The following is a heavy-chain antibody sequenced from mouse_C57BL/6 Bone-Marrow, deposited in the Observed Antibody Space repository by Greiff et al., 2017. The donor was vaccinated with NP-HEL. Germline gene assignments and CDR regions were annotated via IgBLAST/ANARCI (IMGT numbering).Heavy chain of an antibody. J-gene: IGHJ3*01. Sequence: EVKLQQSGPELVKPGASVKISCKASGYSFTGYYMNWVKQSPEKSLEWIGEINPSTGGTTYNQKFKAKATLTVDKSSSTAYMQLKSLTSEDSAVYYCARSGYPWFAYWGQGTLVTVSA. CDR3: ARSGYPWFAY. CDR1: GYSFTGYY. D-gene: IGHD3-1*01. CDR2: INPSTGGT. V-gene: IGHV1-42*01.